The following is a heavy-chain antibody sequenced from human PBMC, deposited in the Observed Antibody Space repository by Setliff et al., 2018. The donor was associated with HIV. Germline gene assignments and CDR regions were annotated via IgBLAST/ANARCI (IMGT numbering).Heavy chain of an antibody. J-gene: IGHJ3*01. CDR3: AHQERGYCSGGSCPPPHAFDV. D-gene: IGHD2-15*01. CDR1: GFSLSTRGVG. CDR2: IYWDDDK. Sequence: SGPTLVNPTQTLTLTCTFSGFSLSTRGVGVGWIRQPPGKALEWLALIYWDDDKRYNPSLKTRLTITKDTSKNQVVLTMTNMDPVDTATYYCAHQERGYCSGGSCPPPHAFDVWGQGTMVTVSS. V-gene: IGHV2-5*02.